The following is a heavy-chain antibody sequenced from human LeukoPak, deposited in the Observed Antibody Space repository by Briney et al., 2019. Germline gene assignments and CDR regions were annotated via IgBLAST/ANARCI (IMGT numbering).Heavy chain of an antibody. J-gene: IGHJ4*02. CDR1: GFTFSSYS. V-gene: IGHV3-21*01. CDR2: ISSSSSYI. Sequence: PGGSLRLFCAASGFTFSSYSMNWVRQAPGKGLEWVSSISSSSSYIYYADSVKGRFTISRDNAKNSLYLQMNSLRAEDTAVYYCAREDYDSSGSLPNWGQGTLVTVSS. D-gene: IGHD3-22*01. CDR3: AREDYDSSGSLPN.